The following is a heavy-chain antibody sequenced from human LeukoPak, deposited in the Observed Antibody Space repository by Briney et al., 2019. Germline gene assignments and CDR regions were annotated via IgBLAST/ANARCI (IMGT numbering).Heavy chain of an antibody. V-gene: IGHV3-15*01. CDR3: TTLYYDFWSGFSLAFDY. CDR2: IKSKTDGGTT. CDR1: GFIFSNAW. Sequence: PGGSLRLSCAASGFIFSNAWMSWVRQAPGKGLEWVGRIKSKTDGGTTDYAAPVKGRFTISRDDSKNTLYLQMNSLKTEDTAVYYCTTLYYDFWSGFSLAFDYWGQGTLVTVSS. D-gene: IGHD3-3*01. J-gene: IGHJ4*02.